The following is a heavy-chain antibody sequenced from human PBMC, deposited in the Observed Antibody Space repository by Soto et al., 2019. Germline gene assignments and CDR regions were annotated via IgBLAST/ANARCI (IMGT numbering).Heavy chain of an antibody. Sequence: GGSLRLSCAASGFTFSSYGMHWVRQAPGKGLEWVAVIWYDGSNKYYADSVKGRFTISRDNSKNTLYLQMNSLRAEDTAVYYCARVRGAPRYGMDVWGQGTTVTVSS. CDR1: GFTFSSYG. CDR3: ARVRGAPRYGMDV. J-gene: IGHJ6*02. CDR2: IWYDGSNK. V-gene: IGHV3-33*01. D-gene: IGHD1-26*01.